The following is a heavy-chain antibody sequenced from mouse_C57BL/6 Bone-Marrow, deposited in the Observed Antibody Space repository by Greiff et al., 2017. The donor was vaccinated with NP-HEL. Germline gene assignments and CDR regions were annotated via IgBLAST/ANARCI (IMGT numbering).Heavy chain of an antibody. CDR1: GFSFNTYA. J-gene: IGHJ3*01. CDR2: IRSKSNNYAT. CDR3: VRQGGSSGFFAD. D-gene: IGHD3-2*02. Sequence: EVQGVESGGGLVQPKGSLKLSCAASGFSFNTYAMNWVRQAPGKGLEWVARIRSKSNNYATYYADSVKDRFTISRDDSESMLYLQMNNLKTEDTAMYYCVRQGGSSGFFADWGQGSLVTVSA. V-gene: IGHV10-1*01.